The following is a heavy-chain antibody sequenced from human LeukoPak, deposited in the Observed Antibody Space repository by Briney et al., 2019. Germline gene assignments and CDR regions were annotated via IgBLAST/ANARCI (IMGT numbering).Heavy chain of an antibody. J-gene: IGHJ4*02. V-gene: IGHV3-21*01. CDR3: ARLGESTTDFDY. CDR2: ISSITSSYI. Sequence: GGPLRLSCAASGFTFSSYSMNWVRQAPGKGLEWVSSISSITSSYIHYADSVKGRFTISRDNVKNSLYLQMNSLRAEDTAVYYCARLGESTTDFDYWGQGTLVTVSS. CDR1: GFTFSSYS. D-gene: IGHD1-14*01.